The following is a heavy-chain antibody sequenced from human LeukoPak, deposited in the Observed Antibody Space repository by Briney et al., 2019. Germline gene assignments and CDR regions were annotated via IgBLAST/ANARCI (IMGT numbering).Heavy chain of an antibody. Sequence: GGSLRLSCAASGFGFRSYGMHWVRQAPGKGLEWVAVIWHDGSNDYYADSVRGRFAISRDNSKNTLYLQMNSLGAEDTAVYYCARSNYDFWSGYYYPHFDYWGQGTLVTVSS. J-gene: IGHJ4*02. CDR2: IWHDGSND. CDR1: GFGFRSYG. V-gene: IGHV3-33*01. D-gene: IGHD3-3*01. CDR3: ARSNYDFWSGYYYPHFDY.